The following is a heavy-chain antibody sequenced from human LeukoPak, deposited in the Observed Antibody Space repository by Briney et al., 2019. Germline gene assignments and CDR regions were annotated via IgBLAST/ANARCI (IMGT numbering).Heavy chain of an antibody. CDR3: ARQRGYRMTKDGFDV. Sequence: GESLKISCKASGYSFADFWIGWVRHMPGKGLEWMAIIYPGDSETRYSPSLQGQVTISADKSINTAYLQWSSLKASDSGMYYCARQRGYRMTKDGFDVWGQGTLVTVSS. CDR1: GYSFADFW. V-gene: IGHV5-51*01. D-gene: IGHD2-2*03. CDR2: IYPGDSET. J-gene: IGHJ3*01.